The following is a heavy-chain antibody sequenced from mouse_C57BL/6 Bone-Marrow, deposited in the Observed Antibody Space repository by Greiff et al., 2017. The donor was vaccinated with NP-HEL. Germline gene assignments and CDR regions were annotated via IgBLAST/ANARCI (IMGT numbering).Heavy chain of an antibody. D-gene: IGHD3-2*02. J-gene: IGHJ2*01. Sequence: VQLKQSGAELVRPGASVKLSCTASGFNIKDDYMHWVKQRPEQGLEWIGWIDPENGDTEYASKFQGKATITADTSSNPAYLQLSSLTSEDTAVYYCTTLDSSGDYWGQGTTLTVSS. V-gene: IGHV14-4*01. CDR3: TTLDSSGDY. CDR1: GFNIKDDY. CDR2: IDPENGDT.